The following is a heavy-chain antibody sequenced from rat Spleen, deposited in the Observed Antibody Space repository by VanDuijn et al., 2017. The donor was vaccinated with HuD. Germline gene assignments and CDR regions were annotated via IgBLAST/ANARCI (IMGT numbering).Heavy chain of an antibody. D-gene: IGHD1-1*01. J-gene: IGHJ2*01. CDR1: GLSFSNYD. CDR3: ARQWYYFDY. Sequence: EVQLVESGGDLVQPGRSVKLSCAASGLSFSNYDMAWVRQAPTKGLEWVASISNGGGNTYYRDSVKGRFTISRHNAKSTLYLQMNSLRSEDTASYSCARQWYYFDYWGQGVMVTVSS. CDR2: ISNGGGNT. V-gene: IGHV5-25*01.